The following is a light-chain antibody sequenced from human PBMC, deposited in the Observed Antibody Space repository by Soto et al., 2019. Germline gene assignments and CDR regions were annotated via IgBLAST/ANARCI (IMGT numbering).Light chain of an antibody. J-gene: IGLJ1*01. CDR3: SSYTSSSTLDYV. V-gene: IGLV2-14*01. CDR1: SSDVGTYNY. CDR2: EVS. Sequence: QSALTQPASVSGSPGQSITISCTGTSSDVGTYNYVSWYQQHAGKAPKLMIYEVSYRPSGISNRFSGAKYGQTASLAISXLKPEDEAHYSCSSYTSSSTLDYVSRHGTKVTVL.